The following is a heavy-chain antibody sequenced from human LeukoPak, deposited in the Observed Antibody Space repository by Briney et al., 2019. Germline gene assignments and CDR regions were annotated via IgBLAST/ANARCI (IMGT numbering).Heavy chain of an antibody. Sequence: ASVKASCKASGYTLTELSMHWVRPAPGKGLEWRGGFDLEDGETIYAQKFQGSVTMTEDTSTETAYMGLSSLRAGNTPGYYSATSVLSDEWLLIPDYGGEGTLVTVSA. CDR2: FDLEDGET. D-gene: IGHD3-3*01. CDR3: ATSVLSDEWLLIPDY. CDR1: GYTLTELS. V-gene: IGHV1-24*01. J-gene: IGHJ4*02.